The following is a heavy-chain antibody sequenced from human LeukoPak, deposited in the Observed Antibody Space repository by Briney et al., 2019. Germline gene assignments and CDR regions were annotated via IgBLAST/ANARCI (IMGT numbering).Heavy chain of an antibody. CDR3: AKDAYPTSWTLFGY. Sequence: PGGSLRLSCAASGFTFSPYAMHWVRQAPGKGLEWVAVISYDGSNKYYADSVKGRFTISRDNSKNTLYLQMNSLRAEDTAVYYCAKDAYPTSWTLFGYWGQGTLVTVSS. J-gene: IGHJ4*02. V-gene: IGHV3-30-3*01. CDR1: GFTFSPYA. D-gene: IGHD2-2*01. CDR2: ISYDGSNK.